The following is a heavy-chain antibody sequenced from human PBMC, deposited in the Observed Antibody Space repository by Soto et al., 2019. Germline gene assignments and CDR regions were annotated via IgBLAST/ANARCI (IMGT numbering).Heavy chain of an antibody. CDR1: GFTFSSYG. CDR2: IWYDGSNK. CDR3: ARDRMYYDSSGYYDY. V-gene: IGHV3-33*01. J-gene: IGHJ4*02. Sequence: QVQLVESGGGVVQHGRSLRLSCVASGFTFSSYGMHWVRQAPGKGLEWVAVIWYDGSNKYYADSVKGRFTISRDNSKNTLYLQMNSLRAEDTAVYYCARDRMYYDSSGYYDYWGQGTLVTVSS. D-gene: IGHD3-22*01.